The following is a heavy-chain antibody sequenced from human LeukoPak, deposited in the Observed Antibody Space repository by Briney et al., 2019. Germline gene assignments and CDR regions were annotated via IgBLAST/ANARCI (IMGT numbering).Heavy chain of an antibody. CDR1: GFTSSDYY. Sequence: PGGSLRLSCAASGFTSSDYYMSWIRQAPGKGLEWVSYISSSGSTKYYADSVKGRFTISRDNAKNSYPQMNSLRAEDTAVYYCARDGHAYGRGSPHYWGQGTLVTVSS. V-gene: IGHV3-11*01. J-gene: IGHJ4*02. D-gene: IGHD3-10*01. CDR3: ARDGHAYGRGSPHY. CDR2: ISSSGSTK.